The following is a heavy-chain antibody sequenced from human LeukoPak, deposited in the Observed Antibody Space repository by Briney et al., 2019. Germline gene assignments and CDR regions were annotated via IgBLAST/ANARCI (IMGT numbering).Heavy chain of an antibody. Sequence: SETLSLTCAVSGGSISGGSYSWSWIRQPPGKGLEWIGYIYYSGSTNYNPSLKSRVTISVDTSKNQFSLKLSSVTAADTAVYYCARGHDSSXYXXALGYWG. CDR3: ARGHDSSXYXXALGY. D-gene: IGHD3-22*01. V-gene: IGHV4-61*01. CDR1: GGSISGGSYS. CDR2: IYYSGST. J-gene: IGHJ4*01.